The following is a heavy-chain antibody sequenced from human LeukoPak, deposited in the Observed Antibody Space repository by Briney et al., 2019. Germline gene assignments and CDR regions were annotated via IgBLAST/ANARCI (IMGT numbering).Heavy chain of an antibody. CDR2: ISYDGSNK. V-gene: IGHV3-30*18. J-gene: IGHJ4*02. CDR3: AKEGAYCSSTSCYLDY. Sequence: GGSLRLSCAASGFTFSSYGMHWVRQAPGKGLEWVAVISYDGSNKYYADSVKGRFTISRDNSKNTLYLQMNSLRAEDTAVYYCAKEGAYCSSTSCYLDYWGQGTLVTVSS. CDR1: GFTFSSYG. D-gene: IGHD2-2*01.